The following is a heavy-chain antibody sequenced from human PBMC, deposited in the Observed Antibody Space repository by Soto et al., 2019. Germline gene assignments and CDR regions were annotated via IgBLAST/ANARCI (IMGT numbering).Heavy chain of an antibody. V-gene: IGHV1-46*03. J-gene: IGHJ4*02. CDR3: ARDGIAAADTPYRDY. D-gene: IGHD6-13*01. CDR1: GYTFTSYY. Sequence: QVQLVQSGAEVKKPGASVKVSCKASGYTFTSYYMHWVRQAPGQGLEWMGIINPSGGSTSYAQKLQGRVTMTRDTSTSTVYMELSSLRSEDTAVYYCARDGIAAADTPYRDYWGQGTLVTVSS. CDR2: INPSGGST.